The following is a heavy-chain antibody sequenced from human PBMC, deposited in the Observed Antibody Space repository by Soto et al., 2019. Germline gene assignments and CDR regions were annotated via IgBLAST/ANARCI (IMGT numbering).Heavy chain of an antibody. CDR2: MKLDGDEK. Sequence: EVQLVESGGGLVQPGGSLRLSCAASGFTFSTYWISWVRQAPGKGLEWVANMKLDGDEKYYMDSVKGRFTISRDNTKNSLYLQMSSLGAEDTAVYYCVRDFDYWGQGTLVTVSS. CDR1: GFTFSTYW. CDR3: VRDFDY. V-gene: IGHV3-7*01. J-gene: IGHJ4*02.